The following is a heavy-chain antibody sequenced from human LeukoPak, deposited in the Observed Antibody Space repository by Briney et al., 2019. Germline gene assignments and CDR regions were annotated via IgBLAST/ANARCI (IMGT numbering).Heavy chain of an antibody. V-gene: IGHV4-59*08. CDR1: GGSISSYY. CDR2: IYYSGST. CDR3: ASILRSSSGHYFDY. Sequence: PSETLSLTCTVSGGSISSYYWSWIRQPPGKGLEWIGYIYYSGSTNYNPSLKSRVTISVDTSKNQFSLKLSSVTAADTAVYYCASILRSSSGHYFDYWGQGTLVTVSS. J-gene: IGHJ4*02. D-gene: IGHD3-10*01.